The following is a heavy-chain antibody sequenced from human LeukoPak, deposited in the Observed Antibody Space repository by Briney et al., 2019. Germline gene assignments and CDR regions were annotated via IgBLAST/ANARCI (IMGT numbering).Heavy chain of an antibody. V-gene: IGHV1-2*02. CDR2: INPNGGRI. J-gene: IGHJ4*02. CDR1: GYTFIGYY. D-gene: IGHD6-19*01. CDR3: ARDQRLVAGTFYFDY. Sequence: ASVKVSCTASGYTFIGYYIHWVRQAPGQGLEWMGWINPNGGRINYAQKFQRRVTMTRDTSISTAYMELSRLRSDDSAVYYCARDQRLVAGTFYFDYWGQGTLVTVSS.